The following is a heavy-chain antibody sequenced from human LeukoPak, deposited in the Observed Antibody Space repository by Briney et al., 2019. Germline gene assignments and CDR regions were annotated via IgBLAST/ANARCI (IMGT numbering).Heavy chain of an antibody. D-gene: IGHD3-9*01. V-gene: IGHV3-11*01. CDR1: GFTFSDFY. J-gene: IGHJ5*02. Sequence: GGSLRLSCAASGFTFSDFYMSWIRQAPGKGLEWISYISSSGSPTYYADSVKGRFTISRDNSKNTLYLQMNSLRAEDTAVYYCAREWNFDVSWGQGTLATVSS. CDR2: ISSSGSPT. CDR3: AREWNFDVS.